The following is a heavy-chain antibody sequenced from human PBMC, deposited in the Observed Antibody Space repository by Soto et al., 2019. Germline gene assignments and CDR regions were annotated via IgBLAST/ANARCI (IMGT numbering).Heavy chain of an antibody. CDR1: GFTFSNAW. CDR2: IKSNTDGGTT. J-gene: IGHJ4*02. V-gene: IGHV3-15*01. CDR3: TTAARRERYFDY. D-gene: IGHD6-13*01. Sequence: EVPLVESGGGLVKPGGSLRLSCAASGFTFSNAWMSWVRQAPGAGLEWVGRIKSNTDGGTTDYAAPVKGRFTISRDDSKNTLYLQMNSMKTEDTAVYYCTTAARRERYFDYWGQGTLVTVSS.